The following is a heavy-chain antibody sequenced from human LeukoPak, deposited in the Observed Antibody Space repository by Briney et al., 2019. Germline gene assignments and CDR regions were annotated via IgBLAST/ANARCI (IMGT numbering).Heavy chain of an antibody. CDR2: INPSDGST. Sequence: ASVKVSCKASGYTFTSYYMHWVRQAPGQGLEWMGIINPSDGSTSYAQKFQGRVTMTRDTSTGTVYMELSSLRSVDTAVYYCARALAAAGTHFDYWGQGTLVTVSS. CDR1: GYTFTSYY. D-gene: IGHD6-13*01. V-gene: IGHV1-46*01. CDR3: ARALAAAGTHFDY. J-gene: IGHJ4*02.